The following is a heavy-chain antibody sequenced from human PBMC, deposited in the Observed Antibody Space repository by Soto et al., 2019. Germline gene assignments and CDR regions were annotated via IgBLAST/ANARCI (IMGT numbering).Heavy chain of an antibody. D-gene: IGHD2-21*01. Sequence: EVQLVESGGGLVKHGGSLRLSCAASGFTFNTYDMNWVRQAPGKGLEWVSSITTSSAYIYYADSLKGRITISRDNAKNSLFLQMNSLRAEDTAEYYCVRSGTARLLRHSWFDTWGQGTLVTVSS. V-gene: IGHV3-21*01. CDR3: VRSGTARLLRHSWFDT. CDR2: ITTSSAYI. J-gene: IGHJ5*02. CDR1: GFTFNTYD.